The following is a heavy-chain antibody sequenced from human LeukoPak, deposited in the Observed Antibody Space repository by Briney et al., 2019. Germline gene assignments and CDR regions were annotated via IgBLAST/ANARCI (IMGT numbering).Heavy chain of an antibody. V-gene: IGHV3-23*01. CDR1: GFTFDSYA. J-gene: IGHJ6*03. CDR2: ISGGGGIT. Sequence: GGSLSLPCAASGFTFDSYAMTWVRQAPGKGLEWVSSISGGGGITNYADSVKGRFTISRDNSKYTLFLQMNSLRAEDTAVYYCAKYGVDCSSTSCYPLYYMDVWGKGTTVTVSS. CDR3: AKYGVDCSSTSCYPLYYMDV. D-gene: IGHD2-2*01.